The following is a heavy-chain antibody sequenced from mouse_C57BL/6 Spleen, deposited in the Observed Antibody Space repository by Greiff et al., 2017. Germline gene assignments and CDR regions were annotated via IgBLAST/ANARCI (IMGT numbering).Heavy chain of an antibody. CDR2: IYPRDGST. V-gene: IGHV1-85*01. CDR3: ARNYYGSSLGYFDY. Sequence: QVQLKESGPELVKPGASVKLSCKASGYTFTSYDINWVKQRPGQGLEWIGWIYPRDGSTKYNEKFKGKVTLTVDTSSSTAYMELHSLTSEDSAVYFCARNYYGSSLGYFDYWGQGTTLTVSS. CDR1: GYTFTSYD. J-gene: IGHJ2*01. D-gene: IGHD1-1*01.